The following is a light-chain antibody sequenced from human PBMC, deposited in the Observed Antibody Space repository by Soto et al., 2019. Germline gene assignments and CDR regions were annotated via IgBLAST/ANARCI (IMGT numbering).Light chain of an antibody. CDR2: DAS. Sequence: DIQMTQSPSTLSASVGDRVTITCRASQSISSWLAWYQQKPGKAPKLLIYDASSLESGVPSRFSGSGSGTEFPFTVSSLQPDDFAANPCHRYSRYSWTFGPGNKMEI. CDR1: QSISSW. V-gene: IGKV1-5*01. J-gene: IGKJ1*01. CDR3: HRYSRYSWT.